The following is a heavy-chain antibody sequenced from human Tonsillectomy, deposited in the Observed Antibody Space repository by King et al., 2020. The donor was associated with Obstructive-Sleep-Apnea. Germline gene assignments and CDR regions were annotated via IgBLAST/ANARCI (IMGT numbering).Heavy chain of an antibody. CDR1: GFSFSRYA. J-gene: IGHJ1*01. D-gene: IGHD3-22*01. V-gene: IGHV3-23*04. CDR3: VKDSDYNSGGYNYPEH. Sequence: EVQLVESGGGLVQPGGSLRLSCAASGFSFSRYALTWVRLAPGKGLQWVSAISGSGGSTYYTDSVKGRFTISRDNSKNTLYLQMSSLRVEDTAMYHCVKDSDYNSGGYNYPEHWGQGTLVTVSS. CDR2: ISGSGGST.